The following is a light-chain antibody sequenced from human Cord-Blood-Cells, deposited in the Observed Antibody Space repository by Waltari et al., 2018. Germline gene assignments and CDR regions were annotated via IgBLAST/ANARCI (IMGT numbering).Light chain of an antibody. V-gene: IGLV2-14*01. Sequence: QSALTQPASVSGSPGQSITISCTGTSSDVGGYNYVSWYQQHPGKAPTLMIYDVSNRPSGVSNRFSGSKAGNTASLTISGLQAEDEADYYYSSYTSSSFWVFGGGTKLTVL. CDR2: DVS. J-gene: IGLJ3*02. CDR1: SSDVGGYNY. CDR3: SSYTSSSFWV.